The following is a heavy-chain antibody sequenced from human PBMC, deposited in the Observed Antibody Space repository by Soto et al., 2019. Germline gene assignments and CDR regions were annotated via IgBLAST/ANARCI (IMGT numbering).Heavy chain of an antibody. J-gene: IGHJ4*02. CDR3: ARTGSLTVTTHYFDY. CDR2: IYHSGST. CDR1: GGSISSSNW. V-gene: IGHV4-4*02. Sequence: SETLSLTCAVSGGSISSSNWWSWVRQPPGKGLEWIGEIYHSGSTNYNPSLKSRVTISVDKSKNQFSLKLSSVTAADTAVYYCARTGSLTVTTHYFDYWGQGTLVTVSS. D-gene: IGHD4-4*01.